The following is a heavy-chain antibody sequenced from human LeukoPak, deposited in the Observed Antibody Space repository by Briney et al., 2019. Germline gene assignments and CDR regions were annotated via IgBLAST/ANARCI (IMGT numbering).Heavy chain of an antibody. D-gene: IGHD3-22*01. V-gene: IGHV4-39*01. CDR3: ARAYYYASSAFDI. J-gene: IGHJ3*02. CDR2: IYYGGST. Sequence: SETLSLTCTVSGGSISSNTYYWDWIRQPPGKRLECIGSIYYGGSTYYNPSLKSRVIISVDTSKNQFSLKLSSVTAADTAVYYCARAYYYASSAFDIWGQGTMVTVSS. CDR1: GGSISSNTYY.